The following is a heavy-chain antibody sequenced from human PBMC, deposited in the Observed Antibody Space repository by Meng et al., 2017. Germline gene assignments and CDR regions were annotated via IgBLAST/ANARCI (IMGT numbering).Heavy chain of an antibody. CDR1: GGSISSSSYY. J-gene: IGHJ6*02. D-gene: IGHD6-13*01. CDR3: ARDVALVWDPASDSSSLPGGMDV. Sequence: SETLSLTCTVSGGSISSSSYYWGWIRQPPGKGLEWIGSIYYSGSTYYNPSLKSRVTISVDTSKNQFSLKLSSVTAADTAVYYCARDVALVWDPASDSSSLPGGMDVWGQGTTVTVSS. V-gene: IGHV4-39*07. CDR2: IYYSGST.